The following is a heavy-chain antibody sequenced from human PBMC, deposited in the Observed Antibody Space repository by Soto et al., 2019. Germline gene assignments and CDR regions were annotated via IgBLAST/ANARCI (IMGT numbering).Heavy chain of an antibody. V-gene: IGHV1-18*01. CDR1: GYGFTTYC. Sequence: QVHLVQSGAEVKKPGASVKVSCKGSGYGFTTYCITWVRQAPGQGLEWMAWISAHNGNTNYAQKLQGRVTVTRDTSTSTAYMELRSLRSDDTAVYYCARGRYGEYWGQGALVTVSS. CDR3: ARGRYGEY. D-gene: IGHD3-10*01. CDR2: ISAHNGNT. J-gene: IGHJ4*02.